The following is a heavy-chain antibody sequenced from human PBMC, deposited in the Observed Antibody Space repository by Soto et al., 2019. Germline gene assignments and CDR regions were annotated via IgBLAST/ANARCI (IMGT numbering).Heavy chain of an antibody. CDR2: IYHSGSA. CDR3: ASQEALWPPSY. Sequence: QVQLQESGPGLVKPSGTLSLTCAVSGGSMSSSNWWCWVRQPPGKGLEWIGEIYHSGSANYNTSLKKQFTISVDKSKNQFNLKLSSVTAADTAVYYYASQEALWPPSYWGQGTLVTVSS. V-gene: IGHV4-4*02. CDR1: GGSMSSSNW. D-gene: IGHD5-18*01. J-gene: IGHJ4*02.